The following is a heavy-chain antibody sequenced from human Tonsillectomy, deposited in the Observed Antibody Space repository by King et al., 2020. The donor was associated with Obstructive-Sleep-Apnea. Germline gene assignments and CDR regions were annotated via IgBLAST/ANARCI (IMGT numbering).Heavy chain of an antibody. CDR1: GFTVSINY. D-gene: IGHD3-16*01. V-gene: IGHV3-66*01. J-gene: IGHJ6*02. CDR3: ARDEGGMWDV. CDR2: IYDGSRT. Sequence: VQLVESGGGLVQPGGSLRLSCAASGFTVSINYMSWVRKAPGKGLEWVSVIYDGSRTYYAESVKGRFTISRDTSKNTLFLQMNSLRAEDTAVYYCARDEGGMWDVWGQGTTVTVSS.